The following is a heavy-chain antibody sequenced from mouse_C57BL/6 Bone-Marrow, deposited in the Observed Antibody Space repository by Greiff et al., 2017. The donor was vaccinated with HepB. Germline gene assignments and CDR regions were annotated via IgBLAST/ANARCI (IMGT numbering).Heavy chain of an antibody. CDR2: ISDGGSYT. CDR1: GFTFSSYA. Sequence: EVQLVESGGGLVKPGGSLKLSCAASGFTFSSYAMSWVRQTPEKRLEWVATISDGGSYTYYPDNVKGRFTISRDNAKNNLYLQMSQLKSEDTAMYYCARSYYSNYVYAMDYWGQGTSVTVSS. V-gene: IGHV5-4*01. D-gene: IGHD2-5*01. CDR3: ARSYYSNYVYAMDY. J-gene: IGHJ4*01.